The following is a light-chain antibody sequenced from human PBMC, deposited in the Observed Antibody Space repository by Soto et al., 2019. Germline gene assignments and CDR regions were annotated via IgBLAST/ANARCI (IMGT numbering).Light chain of an antibody. CDR2: EVN. J-gene: IGLJ1*01. Sequence: QSALTQPPSASGSPGQSVTISCTGTSSDVGGYNYVSWYQQYPGKVPKLMIYEVNKRPSGVPDRFSGSKSGNTASLTASGLQAEDEADYYCTSYAGGNNVFGTGTKVTVL. CDR1: SSDVGGYNY. V-gene: IGLV2-8*01. CDR3: TSYAGGNNV.